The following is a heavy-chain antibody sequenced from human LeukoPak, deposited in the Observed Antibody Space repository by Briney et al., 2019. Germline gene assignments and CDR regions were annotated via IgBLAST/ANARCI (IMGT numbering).Heavy chain of an antibody. D-gene: IGHD6-13*01. Sequence: GGSLRLSCAASGFTFSNAWMSWVGRAPGKGLEWVGRIKSKTDDGTRDFAAPVKGRFTISRDDSKNTLYLQMNSLRTEDTAVYYCTAGTGYTDFDYWGQGTLVTVSS. CDR1: GFTFSNAW. CDR3: TAGTGYTDFDY. V-gene: IGHV3-15*01. CDR2: IKSKTDDGTR. J-gene: IGHJ4*02.